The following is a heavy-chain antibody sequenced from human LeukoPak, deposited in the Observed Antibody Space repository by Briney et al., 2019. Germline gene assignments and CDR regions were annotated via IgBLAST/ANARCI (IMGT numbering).Heavy chain of an antibody. Sequence: ASVKVSCKASGYTFTGYYMHWVRQAPGQGLEWMGWISAYNGNTNYAQKLQGRVTMTTDTSTSTAYMELRSLRSDDTAVYYCARDLRSSSGNYMDVWGKGTTVTVSS. CDR3: ARDLRSSSGNYMDV. CDR1: GYTFTGYY. D-gene: IGHD6-6*01. CDR2: ISAYNGNT. V-gene: IGHV1-18*04. J-gene: IGHJ6*03.